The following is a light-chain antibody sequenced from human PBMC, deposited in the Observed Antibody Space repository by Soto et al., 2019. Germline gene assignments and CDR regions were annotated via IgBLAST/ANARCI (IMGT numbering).Light chain of an antibody. V-gene: IGLV2-14*01. Sequence: QSALTQPASVSGSPGQSITISCSGTSSDVGSYDHVAWYQQFPGKTPKLMIYEVSNRPSGVSSRFSGSKSGNTASLTISGLRTEDEADYYCAAWDDSLSGVVFGGGTKLTVL. CDR2: EVS. CDR3: AAWDDSLSGVV. J-gene: IGLJ2*01. CDR1: SSDVGSYDH.